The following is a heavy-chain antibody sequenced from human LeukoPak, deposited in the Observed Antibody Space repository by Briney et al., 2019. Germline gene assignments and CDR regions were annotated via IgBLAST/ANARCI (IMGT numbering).Heavy chain of an antibody. V-gene: IGHV3-53*01. CDR2: IYSGGST. Sequence: PGGSLRLSCAASGFTVSSNYMSWVRQAPGKGLEWVSVIYSGGSTYYADSVKGRFTISRDNSKNTLYLQMNSLRAEDTAVYYCARDTRVVTGAFDIWGQGTMVTVSS. CDR1: GFTVSSNY. D-gene: IGHD4-23*01. CDR3: ARDTRVVTGAFDI. J-gene: IGHJ3*02.